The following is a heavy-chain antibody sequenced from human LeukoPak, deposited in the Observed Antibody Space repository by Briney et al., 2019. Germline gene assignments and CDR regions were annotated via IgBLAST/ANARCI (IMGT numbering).Heavy chain of an antibody. CDR2: IYTSGRT. CDR1: GRSIISGSYD. D-gene: IGHD1-14*01. Sequence: SQTPSLACTVSGRSIISGSYDWGWIRQPAGNGLEWIGRIYTSGRTNSNPSLNSRVTISVDTSKDEFPLKLSSETAADTAVYYCARVPTTYYCYYMDVWGKGTTVTVSS. CDR3: ARVPTTYYCYYMDV. J-gene: IGHJ6*03. V-gene: IGHV4-61*02.